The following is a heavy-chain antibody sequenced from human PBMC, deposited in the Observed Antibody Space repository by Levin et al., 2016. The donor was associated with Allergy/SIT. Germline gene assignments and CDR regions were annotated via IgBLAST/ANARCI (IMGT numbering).Heavy chain of an antibody. J-gene: IGHJ6*02. D-gene: IGHD3-10*01. CDR1: GFTFSSYS. Sequence: GESLKISCAASGFTFSSYSMNWVRQAPGKGLEWVSSISSSSSYIYYADSVKGRFTISRDNAKNSLYLQMNSLRAEDTAVYYCARAPAGTLRVWGQGTTVTVSS. V-gene: IGHV3-21*01. CDR2: ISSSSSYI. CDR3: ARAPAGTLRV.